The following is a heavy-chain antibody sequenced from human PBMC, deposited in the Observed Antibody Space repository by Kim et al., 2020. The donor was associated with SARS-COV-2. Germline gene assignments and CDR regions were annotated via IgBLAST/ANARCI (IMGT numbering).Heavy chain of an antibody. Sequence: GGSLRLSCAASGFTFSSYWMHWVRQAPGKGLVWVSRINSDGSSTSYADSVKGRFTISRDNAKNTLYLQMNSLRAEDTAVYYCAKVDLQLLWFGESLPGGDYWGQGTLVTVSS. CDR1: GFTFSSYW. V-gene: IGHV3-74*01. D-gene: IGHD3-10*01. CDR2: INSDGSST. J-gene: IGHJ4*02. CDR3: AKVDLQLLWFGESLPGGDY.